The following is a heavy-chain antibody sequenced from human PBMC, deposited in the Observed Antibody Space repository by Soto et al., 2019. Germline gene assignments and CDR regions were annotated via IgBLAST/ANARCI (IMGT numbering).Heavy chain of an antibody. CDR2: IIPILDTA. V-gene: IGHV1-69*08. D-gene: IGHD6-19*01. J-gene: IGHJ4*02. CDR3: ARDLSSGWYTQFDY. CDR1: GGTFSSYT. Sequence: KVSCKVSGGTFSSYTISWVRQAPGQGLEWMGRIIPILDTANYAQKFQGRVTITADESTSTAYMELSSLRSEDTAVYYCARDLSSGWYTQFDYWGQGTLVTVSS.